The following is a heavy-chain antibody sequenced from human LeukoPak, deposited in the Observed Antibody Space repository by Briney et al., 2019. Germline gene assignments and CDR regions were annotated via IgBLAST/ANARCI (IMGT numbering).Heavy chain of an antibody. J-gene: IGHJ4*02. CDR2: IKEDGSET. CDR3: ASLRYLEK. V-gene: IGHV3-7*01. Sequence: GGSLRLSCAGSGFTFSNDWMNWVRQAPGKGLEWVGNIKEDGSETYYVDSVKGRFTISRDNAKNSLYLQMNSLRVEDTAVYYCASLRYLEKWGQGTLVTVSS. CDR1: GFTFSNDW. D-gene: IGHD3-3*01.